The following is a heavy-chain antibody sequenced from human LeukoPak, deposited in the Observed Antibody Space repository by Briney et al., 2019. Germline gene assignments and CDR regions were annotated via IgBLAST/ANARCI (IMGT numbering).Heavy chain of an antibody. CDR2: IIPIFGTA. V-gene: IGHV1-69*06. CDR3: AREMEWGMGSHDDQPPLVPAAMRGGYYYYGMDV. J-gene: IGHJ6*04. Sequence: SVKVSCKASGGTFSSYAISWVRQAPGQGLEWMGGIIPIFGTANYAQKFQGRVTITADKSTSTAYMELSSLRSEDTAVYYCAREMEWGMGSHDDQPPLVPAAMRGGYYYYGMDVWDKGTTVTVSS. D-gene: IGHD2-2*01. CDR1: GGTFSSYA.